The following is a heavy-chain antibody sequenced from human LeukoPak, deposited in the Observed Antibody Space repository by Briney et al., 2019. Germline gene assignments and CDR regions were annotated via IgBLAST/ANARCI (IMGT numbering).Heavy chain of an antibody. D-gene: IGHD2-15*01. CDR2: ISYDGSNK. J-gene: IGHJ4*02. CDR1: GSTFSSYA. V-gene: IGHV3-30*04. Sequence: GRSLRLSCAASGSTFSSYAMHWVRQAPGKGLEWVAVISYDGSNKYYADSVKGRFTISRDNSKNTLYLQMNSLRAEDTAVYYCARAPSHCSGGSCYWGYFDHWGQGTLVTVSS. CDR3: ARAPSHCSGGSCYWGYFDH.